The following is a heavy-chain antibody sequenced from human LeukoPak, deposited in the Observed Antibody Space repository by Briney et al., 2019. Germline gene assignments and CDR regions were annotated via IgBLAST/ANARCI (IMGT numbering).Heavy chain of an antibody. CDR3: AKSSLGDTGAYQYYFDY. D-gene: IGHD2-8*02. Sequence: GGSLGLSCSASGFTFSSYAMSWVRQAPGKGLEWVSAISDSGDSTYYADSVKGRFTISRDNSKNTLYLQMNSLRAEDTAVYYCAKSSLGDTGAYQYYFDYWGQGTLVTVSS. V-gene: IGHV3-23*01. J-gene: IGHJ4*02. CDR1: GFTFSSYA. CDR2: ISDSGDST.